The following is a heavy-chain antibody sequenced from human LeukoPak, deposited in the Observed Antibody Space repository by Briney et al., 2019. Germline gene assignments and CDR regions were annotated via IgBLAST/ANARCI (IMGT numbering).Heavy chain of an antibody. CDR1: GYSISSGYY. CDR3: ARQGEMATIWRTPRGYFDY. D-gene: IGHD5-24*01. V-gene: IGHV4-38-2*01. Sequence: KPSETLSLTCAVSGYSISSGYYWGWIRQPPGKGLEWIGSIYHSGSTYYNPSLKSRVTISVDTSKNQFSLKLSSVTAADTAVYYCARQGEMATIWRTPRGYFDYWGQGTLVTVSS. CDR2: IYHSGST. J-gene: IGHJ4*02.